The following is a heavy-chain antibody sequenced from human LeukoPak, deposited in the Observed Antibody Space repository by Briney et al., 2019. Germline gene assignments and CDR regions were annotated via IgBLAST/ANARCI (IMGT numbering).Heavy chain of an antibody. J-gene: IGHJ3*02. CDR3: ARDVAMATFYAFDI. CDR1: GFTFSSYS. CDR2: ISSSSSYI. V-gene: IGHV3-21*01. D-gene: IGHD5-24*01. Sequence: GGSLRLSCAASGFTFSSYSMNWVRQAPGKGLEWVSSISSSSSYIYYADSVKGRFTISRDNAKNSLYLQMNSLRAEDTAVYYCARDVAMATFYAFDIWGQGTMVTVSS.